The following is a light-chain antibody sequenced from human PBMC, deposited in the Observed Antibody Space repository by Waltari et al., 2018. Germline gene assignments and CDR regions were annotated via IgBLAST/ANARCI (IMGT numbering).Light chain of an antibody. CDR2: AAS. J-gene: IGKJ4*01. CDR1: QGISSY. Sequence: AIRMTQSPSSFSASTGDRVTITCRASQGISSYLAWYQQKPGKAPKLLIFAASTLQSGFPSMFSGIGSGTDFTLTISCLQSEDFATYYCQQYYSYPATFGGGTKVEIK. V-gene: IGKV1-8*01. CDR3: QQYYSYPAT.